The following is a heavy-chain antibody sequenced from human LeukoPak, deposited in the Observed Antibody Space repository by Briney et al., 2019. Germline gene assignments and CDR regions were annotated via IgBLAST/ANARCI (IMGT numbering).Heavy chain of an antibody. J-gene: IGHJ4*02. Sequence: GGSLRLSCAASRFTFSGYSMNWVRQAPGKGPEWVSSISSSGSYIYYADSVKGRFTISRDNAKNSLYLQMNSLTVEDTAVYYCARDKVVGATKFDYWGQGTLVTVSS. D-gene: IGHD1-26*01. CDR3: ARDKVVGATKFDY. V-gene: IGHV3-21*01. CDR2: ISSSGSYI. CDR1: RFTFSGYS.